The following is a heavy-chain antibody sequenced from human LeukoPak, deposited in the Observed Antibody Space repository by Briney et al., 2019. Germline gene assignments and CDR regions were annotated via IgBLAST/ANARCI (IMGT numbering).Heavy chain of an antibody. J-gene: IGHJ1*01. D-gene: IGHD2-2*01. Sequence: SETLSLTCTVSGGSITSTLYYWGWFRQSSGKGLEWIGSIYYSGSTYYNPSLKSRVTISVDTSKNQFSLRLTSVTAADTAVYFCAGQPENTRGFYWGQDTLVTVSS. V-gene: IGHV4-39*01. CDR3: AGQPENTRGFY. CDR1: GGSITSTLYY. CDR2: IYYSGST.